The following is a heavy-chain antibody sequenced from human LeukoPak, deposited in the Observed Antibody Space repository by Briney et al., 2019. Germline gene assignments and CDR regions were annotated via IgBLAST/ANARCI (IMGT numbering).Heavy chain of an antibody. J-gene: IGHJ4*02. CDR1: GYTFTGYY. Sequence: ASVKVSCKASGYTFTGYYMHWVRQAPGQGLEWMGWINPNSGGTNYAQKFQGRVTMTRDTSISTAYMELSRLRSDDTAVYYCARDGYYDSSGYYSRHRPNCWGQGTLVTVSS. V-gene: IGHV1-2*02. CDR3: ARDGYYDSSGYYSRHRPNC. D-gene: IGHD3-22*01. CDR2: INPNSGGT.